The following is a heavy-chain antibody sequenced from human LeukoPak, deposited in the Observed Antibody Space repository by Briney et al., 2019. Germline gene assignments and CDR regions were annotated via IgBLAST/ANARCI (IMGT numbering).Heavy chain of an antibody. CDR3: ARDRTVTTFSGDYFDY. CDR1: GFNFKHAW. Sequence: GGSLRLSCAASGFNFKHAWMNWVRQAPGKGLEWVSSISSSSSYIYYADSVKGRFTISRDNAKNSLYLQMNSLRAEDTAVYYCARDRTVTTFSGDYFDYWGQGTLVTVSS. V-gene: IGHV3-21*01. D-gene: IGHD4-17*01. CDR2: ISSSSSYI. J-gene: IGHJ4*02.